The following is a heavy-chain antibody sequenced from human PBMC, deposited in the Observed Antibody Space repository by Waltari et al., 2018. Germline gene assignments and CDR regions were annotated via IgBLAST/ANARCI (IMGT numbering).Heavy chain of an antibody. Sequence: QVQLVQSGAEVKKPGSSVKVSCKASGGTFSSYTISWVRQAPGQGLEWMGRIIPILGIANYAQKFQGRVTITADKSTSTAYMELSSLRSEDTAVYYCARTGKTYRDYYYMDVWGKGTTVTVSS. V-gene: IGHV1-69*02. CDR2: IIPILGIA. J-gene: IGHJ6*03. D-gene: IGHD3-16*02. CDR3: ARTGKTYRDYYYMDV. CDR1: GGTFSSYT.